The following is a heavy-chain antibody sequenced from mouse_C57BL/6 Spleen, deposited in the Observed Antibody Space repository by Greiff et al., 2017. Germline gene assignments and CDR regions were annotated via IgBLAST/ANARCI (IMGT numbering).Heavy chain of an antibody. V-gene: IGHV1-50*01. CDR3: ARRRVYYYGSLGAMDY. J-gene: IGHJ4*01. CDR2: IDPSDSYP. D-gene: IGHD1-1*01. CDR1: GYTFTSYW. Sequence: QVQLQQPGAELVKPGASVKLSCKASGYTFTSYWMQWVKQRPGQGLEWIGEIDPSDSYPNYNQKFKGKATLTVDTSSSTAYMQLSSLTSEDSAVYYCARRRVYYYGSLGAMDYWGQGTSVTVSS.